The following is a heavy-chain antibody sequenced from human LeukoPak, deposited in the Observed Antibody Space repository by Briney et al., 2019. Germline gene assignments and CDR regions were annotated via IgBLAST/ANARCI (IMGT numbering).Heavy chain of an antibody. CDR2: INPNSGGT. CDR3: ARDRDIAVAGVAFDI. CDR1: GYTFTGYY. D-gene: IGHD6-19*01. V-gene: IGHV1-2*02. Sequence: ASVKVSCEASGYTFTGYYMHWVRQAPGQGLEWMGWINPNSGGTNYAQKFQGRVTMTRDTSISTAYMELSRLRSDDTAVYYCARDRDIAVAGVAFDIWGQRTMVTVSS. J-gene: IGHJ3*02.